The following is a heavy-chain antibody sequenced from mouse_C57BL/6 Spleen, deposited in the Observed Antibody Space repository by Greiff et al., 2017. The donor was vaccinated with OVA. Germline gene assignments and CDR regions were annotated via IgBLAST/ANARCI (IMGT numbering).Heavy chain of an antibody. V-gene: IGHV1-19*01. J-gene: IGHJ2*01. Sequence: VQLQQSGPVLVKPGASVKMSCKASGYTFTDYYMNWVKQSHGKSLEWIGVINPYNGGTSYNQKFKGKATLTVDKSSSTAYMELNSLTSEDSAVYYCAVTGTGGTFYFDYWGQGTTLTVSS. CDR2: INPYNGGT. CDR3: AVTGTGGTFYFDY. CDR1: GYTFTDYY. D-gene: IGHD4-1*01.